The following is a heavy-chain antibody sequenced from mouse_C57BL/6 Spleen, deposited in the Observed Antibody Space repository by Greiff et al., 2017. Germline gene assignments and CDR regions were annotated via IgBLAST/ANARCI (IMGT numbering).Heavy chain of an antibody. CDR1: GYAFSSSW. CDR2: IYPGDGDT. J-gene: IGHJ3*01. V-gene: IGHV1-82*01. Sequence: VKLMESGPELVKPGASVKISCKASGYAFSSSWMNWVKQRPGKGLEWIGRIYPGDGDTNYNGKFKGKATLTADKSSSTAYMQLSSLTSEDSAVYFCAREASLRGSSPRFAYWGQGTLVTVSA. CDR3: AREASLRGSSPRFAY. D-gene: IGHD1-1*01.